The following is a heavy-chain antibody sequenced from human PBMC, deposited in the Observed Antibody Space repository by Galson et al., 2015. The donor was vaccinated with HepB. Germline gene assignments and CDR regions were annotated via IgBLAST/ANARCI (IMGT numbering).Heavy chain of an antibody. J-gene: IGHJ3*02. Sequence: SLRLSCAASGFTFSSYAMHWVRQAPGKGLEWVAVISYDGSNKYYADSVKGRFTISRDNSKNTLYLQMNSLRAEDTAVYYCARGPGYCSSTSCYTGAFDIWGQGTMVTVSS. CDR1: GFTFSSYA. V-gene: IGHV3-30-3*01. CDR2: ISYDGSNK. D-gene: IGHD2-2*02. CDR3: ARGPGYCSSTSCYTGAFDI.